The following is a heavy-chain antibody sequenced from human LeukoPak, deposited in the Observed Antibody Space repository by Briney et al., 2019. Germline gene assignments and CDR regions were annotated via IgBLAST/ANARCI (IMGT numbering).Heavy chain of an antibody. D-gene: IGHD2-2*02. V-gene: IGHV3-23*01. CDR3: AKGPYTWDLRDYFDS. J-gene: IGHJ4*02. CDR2: ISGTASRI. CDR1: GFTFSNFV. Sequence: GGSLRLSCAGSGFTFSNFVVSWVRQAPGKGLERVAAISGTASRIHFADSVKGRFTISRDNSNNTVHLQMNNLRVEDTAMYYCAKGPYTWDLRDYFDSWGLGALVTVSS.